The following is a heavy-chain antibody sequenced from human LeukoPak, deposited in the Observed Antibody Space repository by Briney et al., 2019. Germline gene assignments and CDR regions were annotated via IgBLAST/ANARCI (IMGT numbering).Heavy chain of an antibody. V-gene: IGHV4-34*01. CDR3: ARDYGDYYYYYGMDV. CDR2: INHSGST. CDR1: GGSFGGYY. Sequence: PSETLSLTCAVYGGSFGGYYWSWIRQPPGKGMEWIGEINHSGSTNYNPSLKSRVTISVDTSKNQFSLKLSSVTAADTAVYYCARDYGDYYYYYGMDVWGQGTTVTVSS. D-gene: IGHD4-17*01. J-gene: IGHJ6*02.